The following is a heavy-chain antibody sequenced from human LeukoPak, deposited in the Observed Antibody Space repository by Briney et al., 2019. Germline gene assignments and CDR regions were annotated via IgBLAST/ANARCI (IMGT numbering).Heavy chain of an antibody. CDR2: TYYRSKWYN. V-gene: IGHV6-1*01. J-gene: IGHJ4*02. CDR1: VDSVSSNSAA. Sequence: SQTLSLTRAISVDSVSSNSAAWNWIRQSPSRGLEWLGRTYYRSKWYNDYAVSVKSRITINPDTYKNQSSLQLNSGTPEDTAVYYGARANWELLDYWGQGTLVTVSS. D-gene: IGHD1-26*01. CDR3: ARANWELLDY.